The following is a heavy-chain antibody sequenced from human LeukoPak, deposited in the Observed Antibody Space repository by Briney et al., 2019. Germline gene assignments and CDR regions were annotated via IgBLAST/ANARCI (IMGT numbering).Heavy chain of an antibody. CDR1: GGSFSGYY. J-gene: IGHJ4*02. D-gene: IGHD4-23*01. Sequence: PSETPSLTCAVYGGSFSGYYWSWIRQPPGKGLEWIGEINHSGSTNYNPSLKSRVTISVDTSKNQFSLKLSSVTAADTAVYYCARVHGGNPYYFDYWGQGTLVTVSS. V-gene: IGHV4-34*01. CDR3: ARVHGGNPYYFDY. CDR2: INHSGST.